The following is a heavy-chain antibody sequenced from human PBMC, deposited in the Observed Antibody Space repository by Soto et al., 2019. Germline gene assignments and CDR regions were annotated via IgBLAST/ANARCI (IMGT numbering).Heavy chain of an antibody. CDR1: GGTFSSYT. D-gene: IGHD2-2*01. J-gene: IGHJ4*02. V-gene: IGHV1-69*12. Sequence: QVQLVQSGAEVKKPGSSVKVSCKASGGTFSSYTIGWVRQAPGQGLEWMGQIIPIFGAAKYAPKFQGRVTLTADESTSTVYMVLRRLTSDDTGVYYCARAPDSSTYLGVPYWDQGTLVTVSS. CDR3: ARAPDSSTYLGVPY. CDR2: IIPIFGAA.